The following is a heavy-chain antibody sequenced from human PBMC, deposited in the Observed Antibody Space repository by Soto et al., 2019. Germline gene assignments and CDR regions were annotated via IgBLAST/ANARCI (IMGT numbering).Heavy chain of an antibody. V-gene: IGHV3-49*03. J-gene: IGHJ4*02. CDR2: IRSKAYGGTT. Sequence: GGSLRLSCTASGFTFGEYLMSWFRQAPGKGLEGVGFIRSKAYGGTTEYAASVKGRFFISRDDSRSIAYLQMNSLRTEDTAVYYCARSPTDFGVAIRHQDYWGQGSLVTVSS. CDR1: GFTFGEYL. CDR3: ARSPTDFGVAIRHQDY. D-gene: IGHD3-3*01.